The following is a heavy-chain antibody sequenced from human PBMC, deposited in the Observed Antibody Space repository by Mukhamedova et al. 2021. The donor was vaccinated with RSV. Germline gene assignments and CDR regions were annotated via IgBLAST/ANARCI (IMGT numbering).Heavy chain of an antibody. CDR3: ARVGYCSITSSYEDDY. J-gene: IGHJ4*02. Sequence: GAVIWYDGSNKYYADSVKGRFTISRDNSKNTLYLQMNSLRAEDTAVYYCARVGYCSITSSYEDDYWGQGTLVTVSS. D-gene: IGHD2-2*01. V-gene: IGHV3-33*01. CDR2: IWYDGSNK.